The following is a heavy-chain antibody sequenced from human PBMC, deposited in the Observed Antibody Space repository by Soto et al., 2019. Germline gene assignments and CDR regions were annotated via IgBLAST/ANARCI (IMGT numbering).Heavy chain of an antibody. D-gene: IGHD3-3*01. V-gene: IGHV1-69*12. J-gene: IGHJ5*02. CDR3: ARDGDPQSAFWSGPLGGGRFDP. CDR2: IVPMFGTA. Sequence: QVQLVQSGAEVKKPGSSVNVSCKTSGSTFGNSAVSWVRQAPGKGLEWLGGIVPMFGTANYAQKFQGRVTITADESTITAYMELNSLKTDDTAVYYCARDGDPQSAFWSGPLGGGRFDPWGQGTLVTVSS. CDR1: GSTFGNSA.